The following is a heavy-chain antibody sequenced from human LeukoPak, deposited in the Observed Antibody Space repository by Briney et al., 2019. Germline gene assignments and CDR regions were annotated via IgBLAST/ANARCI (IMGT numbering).Heavy chain of an antibody. CDR2: IYYSGST. Sequence: SETLSLTCTVSGGSISSSSYYWGWIRQPPGKGLEWIGSIYYSGSTYYNPSLKSRVTISVDTSKNQFSLKLSSVTAADTAVYYCARPLYGGNFLPWDYWGQGTLVTVSS. J-gene: IGHJ4*02. CDR1: GGSISSSSYY. CDR3: ARPLYGGNFLPWDY. V-gene: IGHV4-39*01. D-gene: IGHD4-23*01.